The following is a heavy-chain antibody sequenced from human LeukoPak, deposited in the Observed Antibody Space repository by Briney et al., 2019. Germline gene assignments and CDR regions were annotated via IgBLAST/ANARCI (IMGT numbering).Heavy chain of an antibody. V-gene: IGHV3-53*01. Sequence: GGSLRLSCAASGFTFTSHAMNWVRQAPGKGLEWVSFISGGGDTYYADSVKGRFTISRDNSKNTLYLQMNSLRADDTAIYYCARRAGEGCPYYFDYWGQGTLVTVSS. CDR2: ISGGGDT. CDR1: GFTFTSHA. J-gene: IGHJ4*02. CDR3: ARRAGEGCPYYFDY. D-gene: IGHD3-16*01.